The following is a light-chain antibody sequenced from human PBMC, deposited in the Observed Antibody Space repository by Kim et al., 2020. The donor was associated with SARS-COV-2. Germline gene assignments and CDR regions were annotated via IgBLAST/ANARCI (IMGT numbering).Light chain of an antibody. CDR3: YSAADNIGV. CDR2: KDS. Sequence: GPPGQTARITCSGDVLAKKYARWFQQKPGQAPVLVIYKDSERPSGIPERFSGSSSGTTVTLTISGAQVEDEADYYCYSAADNIGVFGGGTQLTVL. CDR1: VLAKKY. J-gene: IGLJ2*01. V-gene: IGLV3-27*01.